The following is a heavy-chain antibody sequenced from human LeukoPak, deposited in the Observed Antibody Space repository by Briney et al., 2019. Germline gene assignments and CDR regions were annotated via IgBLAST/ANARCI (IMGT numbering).Heavy chain of an antibody. CDR1: GYTFTSYG. V-gene: IGHV1-8*02. CDR3: ARGLGSSGWLDLDY. Sequence: ASVKVSCKASGYTFTSYGISWVRQATGQGLEWMGWMNPNSGNTGYAQKFQGRVTMTRNTSISTAYMELSSLRSEDTAVYYCARGLGSSGWLDLDYWGQGTLVTVSS. J-gene: IGHJ4*02. CDR2: MNPNSGNT. D-gene: IGHD6-19*01.